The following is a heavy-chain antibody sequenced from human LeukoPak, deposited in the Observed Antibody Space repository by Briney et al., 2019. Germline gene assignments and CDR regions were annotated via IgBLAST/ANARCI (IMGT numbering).Heavy chain of an antibody. Sequence: PSETLSLTCTVSGGSISSYYWSWIRQPPGKGLGWIGYIYYSGSTNYNPSLKSRVTISVDTSNNQFSLKLSSVTAADTAVYYCAREGYGSGDLRYYYGMDVWGQGTTVTVSS. CDR2: IYYSGST. J-gene: IGHJ6*02. CDR1: GGSISSYY. CDR3: AREGYGSGDLRYYYGMDV. V-gene: IGHV4-59*01. D-gene: IGHD3-10*01.